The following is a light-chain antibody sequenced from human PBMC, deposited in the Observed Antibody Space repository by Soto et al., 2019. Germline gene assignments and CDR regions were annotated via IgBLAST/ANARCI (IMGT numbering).Light chain of an antibody. CDR1: QSVSSY. J-gene: IGKJ1*01. V-gene: IGKV3-15*01. CDR2: GAS. Sequence: ETVMTQSPATVSVSPGEGAVLSCRASQSVSSYLAWYQQKPGQAPRLLIYGASTRATGIPTRFSGSGSGTEFTLTIGSLQSEDSAVYYCQQYKDWPKTFGQGTKVEIK. CDR3: QQYKDWPKT.